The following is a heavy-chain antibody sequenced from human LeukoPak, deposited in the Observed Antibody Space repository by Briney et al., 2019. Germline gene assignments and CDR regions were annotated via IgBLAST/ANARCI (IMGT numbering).Heavy chain of an antibody. CDR2: INHSGST. CDR3: ARGRGGDGYGMDV. CDR1: GGSFSGYY. J-gene: IGHJ6*02. D-gene: IGHD2-21*02. Sequence: PSETLSLTCAVYGGSFSGYYWSWIRQSPGKGLEWIGEINHSGSTNYNPSLKSRVTISVDTSKNQFSLKLSSVTAADTAVYYCARGRGGDGYGMDVWGQGTTVTVSS. V-gene: IGHV4-34*01.